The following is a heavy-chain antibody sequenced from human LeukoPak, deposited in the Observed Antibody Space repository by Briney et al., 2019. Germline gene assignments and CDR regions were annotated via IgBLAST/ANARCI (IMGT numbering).Heavy chain of an antibody. CDR3: ARGRLRNWDY. Sequence: SVTVSFKASGGTFSSYAISWVRQAPGQGLEWMGRIIPILGIANYAQKFQGRVTITADKSTSTAYMELSSLRSEDTAVYYCARGRLRNWDYWGQGTLVTVSS. CDR1: GGTFSSYA. CDR2: IIPILGIA. J-gene: IGHJ4*02. V-gene: IGHV1-69*04. D-gene: IGHD4-17*01.